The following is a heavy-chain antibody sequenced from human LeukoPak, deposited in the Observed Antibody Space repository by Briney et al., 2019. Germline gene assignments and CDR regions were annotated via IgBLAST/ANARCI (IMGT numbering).Heavy chain of an antibody. CDR1: GGSISSYY. J-gene: IGHJ4*02. V-gene: IGHV4-59*01. CDR2: IYYSGST. D-gene: IGHD1-26*01. CDR3: ARLVVSGSYANLDY. Sequence: SETLSLTCTVSGGSISSYYWSWIRQPPGKGLEWVGYIYYSGSTNYNPSLKSRVTISVDTSKNQCSLKQSSVTAADTAVYYCARLVVSGSYANLDYWGQGTLVTVSS.